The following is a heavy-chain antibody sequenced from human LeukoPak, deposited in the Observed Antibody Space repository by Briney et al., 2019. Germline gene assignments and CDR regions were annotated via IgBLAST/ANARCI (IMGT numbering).Heavy chain of an antibody. Sequence: SETLSLTCTVSGGSISSYYWSWIRQPPGKGLEWIGYIYYSGSTNYNPSLKSRVTTSADTSKNQFSLKLSSVTAADTAVYYCARYVWGSYPTFEDYWGQGTLVTVSS. CDR3: ARYVWGSYPTFEDY. D-gene: IGHD3-16*02. V-gene: IGHV4-59*01. CDR2: IYYSGST. J-gene: IGHJ4*02. CDR1: GGSISSYY.